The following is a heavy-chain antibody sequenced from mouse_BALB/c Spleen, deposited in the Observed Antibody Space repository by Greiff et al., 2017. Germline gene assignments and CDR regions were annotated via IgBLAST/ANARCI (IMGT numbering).Heavy chain of an antibody. CDR3: TRTGGNFAWFAY. V-gene: IGHV1S81*02. CDR1: GYTFTSYY. Sequence: QGQLKQPGAELVKPGASVKLSCKASGYTFTSYYMYWVKQRPGQGLEWIGGINPSNGGTNFNEKFKSKATLTVDKSSSTAYMQLSSLTSEDSAVYYCTRTGGNFAWFAYWGQGTLVTVSA. CDR2: INPSNGGT. J-gene: IGHJ3*01. D-gene: IGHD2-1*01.